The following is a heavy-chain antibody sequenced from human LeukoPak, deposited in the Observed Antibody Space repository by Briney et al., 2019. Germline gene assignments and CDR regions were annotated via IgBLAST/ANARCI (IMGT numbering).Heavy chain of an antibody. CDR1: GGSISSYY. V-gene: IGHV4-59*12. D-gene: IGHD3-22*01. Sequence: PSETLSLTCTVSGGSISSYYWSWIRQPPGKGLEWIGYIYHSGSTYYNPSLKSRVTISVDRSKNQFSLKLSSVTAADTAVYYCARAATYYYDSSGYYFPYYYYGMDVWGQGTTVTVSS. CDR2: IYHSGST. J-gene: IGHJ6*02. CDR3: ARAATYYYDSSGYYFPYYYYGMDV.